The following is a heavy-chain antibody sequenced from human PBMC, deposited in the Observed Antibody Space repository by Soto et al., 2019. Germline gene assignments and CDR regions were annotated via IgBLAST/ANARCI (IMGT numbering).Heavy chain of an antibody. D-gene: IGHD2-15*01. Sequence: QVQLVESGGGVVQPERSLRLSCAASGFTFSRQAMHWVRQAPGWGLEWVAVIWYHGIDKYYADSVKGRFTISRDNSKNTVYLQMNSLRGEDTAVYYCATGFLGLCTGGNCPLDYWGQGTLVTVSS. CDR3: ATGFLGLCTGGNCPLDY. CDR2: IWYHGIDK. V-gene: IGHV3-33*01. J-gene: IGHJ4*02. CDR1: GFTFSRQA.